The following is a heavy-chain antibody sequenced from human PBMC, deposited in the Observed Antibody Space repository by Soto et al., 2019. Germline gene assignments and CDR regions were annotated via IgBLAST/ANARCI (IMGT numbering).Heavy chain of an antibody. Sequence: PSETLSLTCTASGGSISSYYWSWIRQPPGKGLEWIGYIYYSGSTNYNPSLKSRVTISVDTSKNQFSLKMSSVTAADTAVYYCARHPCGYQAVRYYHYGKDVSGQGTTVTVSS. D-gene: IGHD5-12*01. CDR3: ARHPCGYQAVRYYHYGKDV. CDR2: IYYSGST. CDR1: GGSISSYY. V-gene: IGHV4-59*08. J-gene: IGHJ6*01.